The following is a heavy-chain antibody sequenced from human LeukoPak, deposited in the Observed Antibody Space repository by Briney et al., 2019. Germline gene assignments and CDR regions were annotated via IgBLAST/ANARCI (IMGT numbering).Heavy chain of an antibody. Sequence: GGSLRLSCAASGFTFSSYAMHWVRQAPGKGLEWVAVISYDGSNKYYADSVKGRFTLSRDNSKNTLDLQMNSLRAEYTAVYYCTRGTTLTIGASDYWGQGTLVTVSS. CDR1: GFTFSSYA. CDR2: ISYDGSNK. D-gene: IGHD4-17*01. CDR3: TRGTTLTIGASDY. J-gene: IGHJ4*02. V-gene: IGHV3-30*04.